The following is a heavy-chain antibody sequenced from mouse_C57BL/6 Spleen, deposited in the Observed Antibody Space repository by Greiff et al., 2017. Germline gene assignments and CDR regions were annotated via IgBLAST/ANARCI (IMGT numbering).Heavy chain of an antibody. CDR2: INPSTGGT. D-gene: IGHD2-3*01. CDR3: ARFYDGYYLYYFDY. CDR1: GYSFTGYY. V-gene: IGHV1-42*01. J-gene: IGHJ2*01. Sequence: VQLQQSGPELVKPGASVKISCKASGYSFTGYYMNWVKQSPEKSLEWIGEINPSTGGTTYNQKFKAKATLTVDKSSSTAYMQLESLTSEDSAVYYCARFYDGYYLYYFDYWGQGTTLTGSS.